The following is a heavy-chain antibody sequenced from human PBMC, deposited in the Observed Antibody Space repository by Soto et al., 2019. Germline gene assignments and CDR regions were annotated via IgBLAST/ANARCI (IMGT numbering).Heavy chain of an antibody. CDR2: ISYDGSNK. Sequence: GGSLRLSCAASGFTFSSYGMHWVRQAPGKGLEWVAVISYDGSNKYYADSVKGRFTIPRDNSKNTLYLQMNSLRAEDTAVYYCAKEKYSSGWWVGIFDYWGQGTLVTVSS. CDR1: GFTFSSYG. J-gene: IGHJ4*02. D-gene: IGHD6-19*01. CDR3: AKEKYSSGWWVGIFDY. V-gene: IGHV3-30*18.